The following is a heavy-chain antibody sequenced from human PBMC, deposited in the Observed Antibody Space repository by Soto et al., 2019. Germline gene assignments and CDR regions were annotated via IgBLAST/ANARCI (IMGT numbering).Heavy chain of an antibody. J-gene: IGHJ4*02. CDR3: ARGRGIAAAGTRVYYFDY. Sequence: PSETLSLTCAVYCGSFSGYYWSWIRQPPGKGLEWIGEINHSGSTNYNPSLKSRVTISVDTSKNQFSLKLSSVTAADTAVYYCARGRGIAAAGTRVYYFDYWGQGTLVTVSS. V-gene: IGHV4-34*01. CDR2: INHSGST. D-gene: IGHD6-13*01. CDR1: CGSFSGYY.